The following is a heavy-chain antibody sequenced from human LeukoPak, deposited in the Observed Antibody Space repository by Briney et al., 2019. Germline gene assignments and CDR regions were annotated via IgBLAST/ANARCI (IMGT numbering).Heavy chain of an antibody. D-gene: IGHD3-10*01. Sequence: SETPSLTCAVSGYSISSGYYWGWIRQPPGKGLEWIGSIYHSGSTYYNPSLKSRVTISVDTSKNQFSLKLSSVTAADTAVYYCARDATPGDWFDPWGQGTLVTVSS. CDR2: IYHSGST. V-gene: IGHV4-38-2*02. CDR1: GYSISSGYY. CDR3: ARDATPGDWFDP. J-gene: IGHJ5*02.